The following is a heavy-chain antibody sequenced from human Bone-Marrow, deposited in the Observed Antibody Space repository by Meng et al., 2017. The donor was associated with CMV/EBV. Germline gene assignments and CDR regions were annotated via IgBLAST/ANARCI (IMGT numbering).Heavy chain of an antibody. Sequence: ASVNVSCKISGNIFNDYFMHWVQQAPGKGQEWMGLVDPEGGETTYAEKFQGRLTITADTSTETAYMELSSVTSEDTAVYYCAHEARHNAHALDVWGQGSPVTVSS. CDR1: GNIFNDYF. J-gene: IGHJ6*02. D-gene: IGHD2-2*01. V-gene: IGHV1-69-2*01. CDR2: VDPEGGET. CDR3: AHEARHNAHALDV.